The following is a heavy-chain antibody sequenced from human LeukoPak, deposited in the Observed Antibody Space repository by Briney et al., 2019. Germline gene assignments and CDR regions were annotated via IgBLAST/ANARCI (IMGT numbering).Heavy chain of an antibody. J-gene: IGHJ6*03. CDR2: ISSGSSYI. CDR1: GFIFSSYS. D-gene: IGHD5-12*01. V-gene: IGHV3-21*01. Sequence: GGSLRLSCAASGFIFSSYSMNWVRQAPGKGLEWVSSISSGSSYIYYADSVKGRFTISTDNAKNSLYLQMNSLSAEDTAVYYCPYTSGYDFSPYYYYYMDVWGKGTTVTVSS. CDR3: PYTSGYDFSPYYYYYMDV.